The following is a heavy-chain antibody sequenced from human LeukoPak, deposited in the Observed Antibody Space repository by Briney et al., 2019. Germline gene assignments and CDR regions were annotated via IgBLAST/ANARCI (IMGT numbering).Heavy chain of an antibody. J-gene: IGHJ4*02. CDR3: ARRAREFGWVFDY. Sequence: SETLSLTCTVSGGSISSGANYWSWIRQHPGKGLEYIGYIYHIGSTYYNPSLKSRVTISVDTSKNQFSLKLSSVTAADTAVYYCARRAREFGWVFDYWGQGTLVTVSS. V-gene: IGHV4-30-4*08. D-gene: IGHD3-10*01. CDR2: IYHIGST. CDR1: GGSISSGANY.